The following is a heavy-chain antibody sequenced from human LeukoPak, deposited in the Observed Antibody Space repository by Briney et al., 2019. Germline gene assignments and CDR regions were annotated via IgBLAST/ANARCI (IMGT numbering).Heavy chain of an antibody. Sequence: PSETLSLTCTVSGGSISSYYWSWIRQPPGKGLEWIGYIYYSGSTNYNPSLKSRVTISADTPKNQFSLKLSSVTAADTAVYYCARGGGYYYDSSGYYYALDYWGQGTLVTVSS. V-gene: IGHV4-59*01. J-gene: IGHJ4*02. CDR3: ARGGGYYYDSSGYYYALDY. D-gene: IGHD3-22*01. CDR2: IYYSGST. CDR1: GGSISSYY.